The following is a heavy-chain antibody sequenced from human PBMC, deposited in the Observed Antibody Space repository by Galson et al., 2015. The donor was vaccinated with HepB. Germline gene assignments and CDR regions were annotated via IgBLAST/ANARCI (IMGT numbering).Heavy chain of an antibody. CDR1: GGSISSSSYY. D-gene: IGHD2-15*01. V-gene: IGHV4-39*01. Sequence: SETLSLTCTVSGGSISSSSYYWGWLRQPPGKGLEWIASIYYSGSTYYDWSLKSRVTISVDTSENQFSLKLSSVTAADTAVYYCARQAEVCSGGSCYSVGIDYWGQGTLVTVSS. CDR3: ARQAEVCSGGSCYSVGIDY. J-gene: IGHJ4*02. CDR2: IYYSGST.